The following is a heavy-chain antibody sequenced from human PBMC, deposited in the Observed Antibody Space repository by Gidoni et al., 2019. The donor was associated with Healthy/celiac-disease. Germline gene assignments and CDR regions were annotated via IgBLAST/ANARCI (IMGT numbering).Heavy chain of an antibody. D-gene: IGHD3-22*01. J-gene: IGHJ4*02. CDR1: GFTFSNAW. V-gene: IGHV3-15*01. CDR2: IKSKTDGGTT. CDR3: TTVVGYYDSSGYSYYFDY. Sequence: EVQLVASGGGLVKPGGSLRLSCAASGFTFSNAWMSWVRQAPGKGLEWVGRIKSKTDGGTTDYAAPVKGRFTISRDDSKNTLYLQMNSLKTEDTAVYYCTTVVGYYDSSGYSYYFDYWGQGTLVTVSS.